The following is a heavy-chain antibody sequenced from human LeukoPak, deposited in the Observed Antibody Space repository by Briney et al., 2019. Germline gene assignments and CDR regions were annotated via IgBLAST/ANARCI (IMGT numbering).Heavy chain of an antibody. Sequence: PGGSLRLSCAASGFTFNTYAVHWVRQAPGKGLEYVSAISTNGDSTYYADSVKGRFTISRDNSKNTLFLQMGSLRADDMAVYYCARWGSISCYDYWGQGTLVTVSS. J-gene: IGHJ4*02. D-gene: IGHD2-15*01. CDR2: ISTNGDST. CDR3: ARWGSISCYDY. V-gene: IGHV3-64*02. CDR1: GFTFNTYA.